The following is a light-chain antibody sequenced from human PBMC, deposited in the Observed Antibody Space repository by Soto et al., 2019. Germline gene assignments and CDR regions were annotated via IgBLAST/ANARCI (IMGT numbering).Light chain of an antibody. V-gene: IGKV1-39*01. J-gene: IGKJ1*01. CDR3: QQSYSAPRT. Sequence: DIQMTQSPSSLSASVGDRVTITCRASQSISSYLNWYQQKPGKAPKLLIYAASSLQSGVPSRFSGSGSGTDFTLNINSLQPEDFETYYCQQSYSAPRTFGQGTKVDIK. CDR2: AAS. CDR1: QSISSY.